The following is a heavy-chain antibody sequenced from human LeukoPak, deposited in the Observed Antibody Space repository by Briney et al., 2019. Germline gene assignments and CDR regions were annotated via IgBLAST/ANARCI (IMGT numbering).Heavy chain of an antibody. CDR3: ARGLDDYSNYRSYYYYMDV. V-gene: IGHV4-59*01. Sequence: SETLSLTCTVSGGSISSYYWSWIRQPPGKGLEWIGYIYYSGSTNYNPSLKSRVTISVDTSKNQFSLKLSSVTAADTAVYYCARGLDDYSNYRSYYYYMDVWGKGTTVTVSS. CDR1: GGSISSYY. J-gene: IGHJ6*03. D-gene: IGHD4-11*01. CDR2: IYYSGST.